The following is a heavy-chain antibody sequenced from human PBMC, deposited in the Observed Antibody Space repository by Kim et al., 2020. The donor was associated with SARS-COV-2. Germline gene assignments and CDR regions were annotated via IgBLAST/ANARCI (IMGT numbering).Heavy chain of an antibody. CDR1: GGSISSSSYY. CDR2: IYYSGST. D-gene: IGHD3-22*01. CDR3: ARQGAGYYYDSSGAYFDY. J-gene: IGHJ4*02. V-gene: IGHV4-39*01. Sequence: SETLSLTCTVSGGSISSSSYYWGWIRQPPGKGLEWIGSIYYSGSTYYNPSLKSRVTISVDTSKNHFSLKLSSVTAADTAVYYCARQGAGYYYDSSGAYFDYWGQGTLVTVSS.